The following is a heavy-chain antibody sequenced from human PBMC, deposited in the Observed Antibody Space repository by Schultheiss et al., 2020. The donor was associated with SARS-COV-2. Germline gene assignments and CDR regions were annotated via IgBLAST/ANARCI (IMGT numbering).Heavy chain of an antibody. J-gene: IGHJ6*02. V-gene: IGHV5-51*01. CDR3: ARLGGHCSSTSCQSYYYGMDV. D-gene: IGHD2-2*01. CDR2: IYPGDSDT. Sequence: GESEISCKGSGYSFTSYWIGWVRQMPGKGLEWMGIIYPGDSDTRYSPSFQGQVTISADKSISTAYLQWSSLKASDTAMYYCARLGGHCSSTSCQSYYYGMDVWGQGTTVTVSS. CDR1: GYSFTSYW.